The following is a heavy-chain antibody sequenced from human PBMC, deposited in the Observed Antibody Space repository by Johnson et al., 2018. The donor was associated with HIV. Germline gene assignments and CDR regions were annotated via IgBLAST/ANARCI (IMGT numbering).Heavy chain of an antibody. J-gene: IGHJ3*02. Sequence: VQLVESGGGVVRPGGSLRLSCAASGFTFDDHGMSWVRQVPGKGLAWVSGINWNGGSKNYADSVTGRFTISKDNAKNSLYLQMNSLRAEDTALYYCVRGIVVVVAAGRADAFDIWGQGTMVTVSS. CDR3: VRGIVVVVAAGRADAFDI. D-gene: IGHD2-15*01. CDR2: INWNGGSK. CDR1: GFTFDDHG. V-gene: IGHV3-20*04.